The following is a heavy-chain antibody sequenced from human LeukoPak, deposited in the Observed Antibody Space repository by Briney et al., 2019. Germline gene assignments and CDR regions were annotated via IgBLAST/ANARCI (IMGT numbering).Heavy chain of an antibody. Sequence: SETLSLTFTVFGGSLSGYYWSWIGQPPGKGLGGIGYIFYSGSINYNPSLKSRVTISVDTSKNQFSLKLSSVTAADTAVYYCARGEWDLLLASWAKETLVTVSS. V-gene: IGHV4-59*01. CDR2: IFYSGSI. D-gene: IGHD1-26*01. CDR1: GGSLSGYY. J-gene: IGHJ5*02. CDR3: ARGEWDLLLAS.